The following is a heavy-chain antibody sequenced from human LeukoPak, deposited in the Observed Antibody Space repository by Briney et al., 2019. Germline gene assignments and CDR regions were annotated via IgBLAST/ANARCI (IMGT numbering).Heavy chain of an antibody. J-gene: IGHJ6*03. V-gene: IGHV3-53*01. D-gene: IGHD2-8*01. CDR2: IYSGGST. Sequence: GGSLRLSCAASELTLSSNYMSWIRQAPGRGLEWVSFIYSGGSTYYAGSVKGRFSISRDNSKNTLSLQMNSLRAEDTAVYYCAKDRCSNGIGCLYYYMDVWGKGTTVTISS. CDR1: ELTLSSNY. CDR3: AKDRCSNGIGCLYYYMDV.